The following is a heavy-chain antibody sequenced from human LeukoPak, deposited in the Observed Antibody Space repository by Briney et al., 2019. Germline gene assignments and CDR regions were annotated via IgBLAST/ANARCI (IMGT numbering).Heavy chain of an antibody. CDR2: ISHSGST. V-gene: IGHV4-34*01. Sequence: PSETLSLTCAVYGGSFSGYYWSWIRQPPGKGLEWIGEISHSGSTNYNPSLKSRVTISVDTSKNQFSLKLSSVTAADTAVYYCARGGGRYCSSTSCYVGYWGQGTLVTVSS. CDR1: GGSFSGYY. CDR3: ARGGGRYCSSTSCYVGY. D-gene: IGHD2-2*01. J-gene: IGHJ4*02.